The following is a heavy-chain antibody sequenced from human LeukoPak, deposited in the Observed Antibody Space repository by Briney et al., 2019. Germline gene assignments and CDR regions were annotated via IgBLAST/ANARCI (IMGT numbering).Heavy chain of an antibody. CDR3: ARAVSGRFDY. V-gene: IGHV4-61*08. J-gene: IGHJ4*02. CDR2: IYYSGST. CDR1: GGSISSGGYS. D-gene: IGHD6-19*01. Sequence: SETLSLTCAVSGGSISSGGYSWSWIRQPPGKGLEWTGYIYYSGSTNYNPSLNSRVTISVDTSKNQFSLRLSSVTAADTAIYYCARAVSGRFDYWGQGTLVTVSS.